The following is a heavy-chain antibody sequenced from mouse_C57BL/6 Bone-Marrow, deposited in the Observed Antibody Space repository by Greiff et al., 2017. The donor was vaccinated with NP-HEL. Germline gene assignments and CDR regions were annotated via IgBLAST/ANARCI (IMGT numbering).Heavy chain of an antibody. J-gene: IGHJ2*01. CDR3: AIKDYDYDGFAY. V-gene: IGHV1-74*01. D-gene: IGHD2-4*01. Sequence: QVQLQQPGAELVKPGASVKVSCKASGYTFTSYWMHWVKQRPGQGLEWIGRFHPSDSDTNYNQKFKGKATLTVDKSSSTAYMQLSSLTSEDSAVYYCAIKDYDYDGFAYWGQGTTLTVSS. CDR1: GYTFTSYW. CDR2: FHPSDSDT.